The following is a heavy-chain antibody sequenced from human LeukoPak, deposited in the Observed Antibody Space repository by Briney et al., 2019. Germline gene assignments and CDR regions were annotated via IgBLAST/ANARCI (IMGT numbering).Heavy chain of an antibody. J-gene: IGHJ5*02. CDR1: GFTLSDYY. Sequence: KPGGSLRLSCAASGFTLSDYYMSWIRQAPGKGLEWVSYISRGGSTTYYVDSVKGRFTISRDNAKNSLYLQMNSLRAEDTAVYYCASMVAEAGPNWFDPWGQGTLVTISS. D-gene: IGHD6-19*01. CDR3: ASMVAEAGPNWFDP. V-gene: IGHV3-11*01. CDR2: ISRGGSTT.